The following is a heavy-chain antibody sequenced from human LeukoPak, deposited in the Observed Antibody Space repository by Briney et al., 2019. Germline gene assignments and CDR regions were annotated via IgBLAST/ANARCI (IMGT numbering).Heavy chain of an antibody. V-gene: IGHV3-48*03. D-gene: IGHD3-22*01. J-gene: IGHJ4*02. Sequence: GGSLRLSCAASGFTFSSFEVNWVRQAPGKGLEWISHISHTFDIKYADSVKGRFTISRDNAKNSQYLQITSLRAQDTGIYYCARSSGSYRPFDSWGQGTLVIVSS. CDR3: ARSSGSYRPFDS. CDR2: ISHTFDI. CDR1: GFTFSSFE.